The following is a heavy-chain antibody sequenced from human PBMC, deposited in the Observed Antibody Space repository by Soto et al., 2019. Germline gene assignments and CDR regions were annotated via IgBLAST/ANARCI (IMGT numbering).Heavy chain of an antibody. CDR1: GFTFSNYP. V-gene: IGHV3-23*01. CDR3: ARAASSGYYSWGAFDI. Sequence: LRLSCAASGFTFSNYPMTWVRQAPGKGLEWVSSISGSGGSTYYADSVEGRFTISRDNSKNTLYLQMNSLRAEDTAVYYCARAASSGYYSWGAFDIWGQGTWSPSPQ. CDR2: ISGSGGST. D-gene: IGHD3-22*01. J-gene: IGHJ3*02.